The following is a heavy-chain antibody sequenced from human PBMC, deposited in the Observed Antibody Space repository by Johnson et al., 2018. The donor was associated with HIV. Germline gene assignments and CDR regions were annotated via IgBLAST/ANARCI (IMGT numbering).Heavy chain of an antibody. V-gene: IGHV3-30*18. CDR1: GFTFSSYG. D-gene: IGHD3-3*01. J-gene: IGHJ3*02. CDR3: AKDLGESENEEWASDYYDLGRDYPGQDPRGVVGTFDI. Sequence: QVQLVESGGGVVQPGRSLRLSCAASGFTFSSYGMDWVRQAPGKGLEWVAVISYDGSNKYYADSVKGRFTISRDNSKNTLYLQMNSLRAEDTALYYCAKDLGESENEEWASDYYDLGRDYPGQDPRGVVGTFDIWGQGTMVTVSS. CDR2: ISYDGSNK.